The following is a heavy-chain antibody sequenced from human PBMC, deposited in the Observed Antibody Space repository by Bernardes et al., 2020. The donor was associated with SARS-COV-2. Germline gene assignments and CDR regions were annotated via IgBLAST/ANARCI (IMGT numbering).Heavy chain of an antibody. CDR2: ISSSSSYI. J-gene: IGHJ4*02. V-gene: IGHV3-21*01. CDR3: ARGLYYDFWSGYYPNDYFDY. CDR1: GFTFSSYS. D-gene: IGHD3-3*01. Sequence: GSLRLSCAASGFTFSSYSMNWVRQAPGKGLEWVSSISSSSSYIYYADSVKGRFTISRDNAKNSLYLQMNSLRAEDTAVYYCARGLYYDFWSGYYPNDYFDYWGQGTLVTVSS.